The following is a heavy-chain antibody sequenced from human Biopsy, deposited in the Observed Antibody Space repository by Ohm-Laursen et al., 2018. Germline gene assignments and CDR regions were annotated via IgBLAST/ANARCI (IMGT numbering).Heavy chain of an antibody. D-gene: IGHD3-22*01. J-gene: IGHJ4*02. CDR1: GVSISSYF. CDR3: AAYYYDSSGYFYAFHY. CDR2: VSYSGNT. Sequence: SDTLSLTCPVSGVSISSYFWSWIRQPLGKGLEWIGYVSYSGNTKYNPPLKSRVIISADTSKNQFSLKLSSVPAADTAMYYCAAYYYDSSGYFYAFHYWGQGTLVTVSS. V-gene: IGHV4-59*08.